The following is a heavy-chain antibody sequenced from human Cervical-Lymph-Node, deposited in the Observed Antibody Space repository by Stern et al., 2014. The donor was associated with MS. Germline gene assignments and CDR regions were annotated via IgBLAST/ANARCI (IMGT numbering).Heavy chain of an antibody. CDR3: TRVAGIHATTVTYFDY. CDR1: GYTFTSYY. J-gene: IGHJ4*02. Sequence: QPVQSGAEVKKPGASAKVSCKASGYTFTSYYMHWVRQAPGQGLEWMGIINPGGGSTGDAQKFQVRVSMARDTSTSTVYLEVSSRRAEDTAVYYCTRVAGIHATTVTYFDYWGQGTLVTVSS. D-gene: IGHD4-17*01. CDR2: INPGGGST. V-gene: IGHV1-46*03.